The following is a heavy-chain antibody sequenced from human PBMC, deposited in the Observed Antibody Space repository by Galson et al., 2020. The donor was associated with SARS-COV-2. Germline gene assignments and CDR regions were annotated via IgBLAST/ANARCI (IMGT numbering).Heavy chain of an antibody. V-gene: IGHV3-30*01. CDR1: GFTFSSYA. Sequence: GSLRLSCAASGFTFSSYAMHWVRQAPGKGLEWVAVISYDGSNKYYADSVKGRFTISRDNSKNTLYLQMNSLRAEDTAVYYCAREVAVLDAFDIWGQGTMVTVSS. CDR3: AREVAVLDAFDI. J-gene: IGHJ3*02. CDR2: ISYDGSNK. D-gene: IGHD6-19*01.